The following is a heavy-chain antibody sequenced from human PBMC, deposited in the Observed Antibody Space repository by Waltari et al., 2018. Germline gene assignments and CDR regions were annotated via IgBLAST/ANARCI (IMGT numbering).Heavy chain of an antibody. Sequence: EVQLLASGGGLVQPGGSLSLSCAASRFTFSSYALSWVRQAPGKGLEWVSAISGSGGSTYYADSVKGRFTISRDNSKNTLYLQMNSLRAEDTAVYYCAKDVIAARRGFDYWGQGTLVTVSS. V-gene: IGHV3-23*01. CDR1: RFTFSSYA. CDR3: AKDVIAARRGFDY. CDR2: ISGSGGST. D-gene: IGHD6-6*01. J-gene: IGHJ4*02.